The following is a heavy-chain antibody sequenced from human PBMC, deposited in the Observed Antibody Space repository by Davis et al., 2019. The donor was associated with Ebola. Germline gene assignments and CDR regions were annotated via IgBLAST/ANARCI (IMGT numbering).Heavy chain of an antibody. CDR1: GGSFSGYY. Sequence: SQTLSLTCAVYGGSFSGYYWSWIRQPPGKGLEWIGEIYHSGSTNYNPSLKSRVTISVDTSKNQFSLKLSSVTAADTAVYYCARALGYCRFDPWGQGTLVTVSS. CDR3: ARALGYCRFDP. D-gene: IGHD2-15*01. CDR2: IYHSGST. V-gene: IGHV4-34*01. J-gene: IGHJ5*02.